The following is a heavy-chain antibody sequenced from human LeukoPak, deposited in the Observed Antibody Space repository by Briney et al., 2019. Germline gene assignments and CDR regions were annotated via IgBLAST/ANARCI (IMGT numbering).Heavy chain of an antibody. CDR3: ARGPPTGGGAYVGDY. Sequence: GGSLRLSCAASELNFENHWMHWVRQVPGKGLEWVSRTDAGGSSTSYADSVRGRFSISRDNGKSTLYLQMNSLRVEDTAVYYCARGPPTGGGAYVGDYWGHGTLITVSS. D-gene: IGHD2-8*02. V-gene: IGHV3-74*01. CDR1: ELNFENHW. J-gene: IGHJ4*01. CDR2: TDAGGSST.